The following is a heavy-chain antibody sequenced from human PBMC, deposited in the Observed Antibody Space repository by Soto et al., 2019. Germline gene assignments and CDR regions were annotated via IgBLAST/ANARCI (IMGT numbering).Heavy chain of an antibody. D-gene: IGHD1-26*01. CDR3: ARDYSGSYYWFDY. V-gene: IGHV3-74*01. J-gene: IGHJ4*02. CDR2: INSDGSST. CDR1: GFTFSSYW. Sequence: QSGGSLRLSCAASGFTFSSYWMHWVRQAPGKGLVWVSRINSDGSSTSYADSVKGRFTISRDNAKNTLYLQMNSLRAEDTAVYYCARDYSGSYYWFDYWGQGTLVTAPQ.